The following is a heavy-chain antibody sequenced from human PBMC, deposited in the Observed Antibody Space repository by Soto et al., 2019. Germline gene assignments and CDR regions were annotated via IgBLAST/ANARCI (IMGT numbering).Heavy chain of an antibody. CDR3: ARDHYYDSSGYSAFDI. V-gene: IGHV4-59*01. CDR2: IYYSGST. CDR1: GGSISSYY. J-gene: IGHJ3*02. Sequence: QVQLQESGPGLVKPSETLSLTCTVSGGSISSYYWSWIRQPPGKGLEWIGYIYYSGSTNYNPSLKSRVTISVDTSKNQFSLKLSSVTAADMAVYYCARDHYYDSSGYSAFDIWGQGTMVTVSS. D-gene: IGHD3-22*01.